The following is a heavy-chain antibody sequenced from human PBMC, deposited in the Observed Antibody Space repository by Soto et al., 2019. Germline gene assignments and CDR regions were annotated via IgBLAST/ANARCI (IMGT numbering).Heavy chain of an antibody. J-gene: IGHJ5*02. D-gene: IGHD6-19*01. CDR2: IDPSDSYT. CDR1: GYSFTSYW. V-gene: IGHV5-10-1*01. CDR3: ARRDAYSSGWYKGPDWFDP. Sequence: GESLKISCKGSGYSFTSYWISWVRQMPGKGLEWMGRIDPSDSYTNYSPSFQGHVTISADKSISTAYLQWSSLKASDTAMYYCARRDAYSSGWYKGPDWFDPWGQGTLVTVSS.